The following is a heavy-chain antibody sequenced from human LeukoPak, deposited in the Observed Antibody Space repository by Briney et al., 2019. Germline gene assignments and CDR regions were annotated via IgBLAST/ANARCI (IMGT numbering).Heavy chain of an antibody. D-gene: IGHD3-16*02. V-gene: IGHV3-23*01. J-gene: IGHJ4*02. CDR3: ADVWGSYRQIDY. CDR1: GFTFSSYG. CDR2: ISGSGGST. Sequence: GGTLRLSCAASGFTFSSYGMSWVRQAPGKGLEWVSGISGSGGSTYYADSVKGRFTISRDNSKNTLYLQMNSLRAEDTAVYYCADVWGSYRQIDYWGQGTLVTVSS.